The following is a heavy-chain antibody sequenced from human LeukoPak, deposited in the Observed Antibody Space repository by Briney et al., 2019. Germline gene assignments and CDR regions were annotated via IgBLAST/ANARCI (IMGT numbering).Heavy chain of an antibody. CDR3: ARDTSEGDYAWWFDP. D-gene: IGHD3-16*01. V-gene: IGHV1-8*01. J-gene: IGHJ5*02. Sequence: ASVKVSCKASGYTFTSYDINWVRQATGQGPEWMGWMNPNSGNTGYAQKFQGRVTMTRNTSISTAYMELSSLRSDDTAVYFCARDTSEGDYAWWFDPWGQGTLVTVAS. CDR1: GYTFTSYD. CDR2: MNPNSGNT.